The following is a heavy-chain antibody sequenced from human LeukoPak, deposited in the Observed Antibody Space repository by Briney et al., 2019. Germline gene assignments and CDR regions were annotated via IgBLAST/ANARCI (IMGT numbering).Heavy chain of an antibody. D-gene: IGHD2-15*01. CDR1: GFTFSSYS. CDR2: ISSSSSYI. CDR3: ARDGVADYYYYYGMDV. J-gene: IGHJ6*02. Sequence: GGSLRLSCAASGFTFSSYSMNLVRQAPGKGLEWVSSISSSSSYIYYADSVKGRFTISRDNAKNSLYLQMNSLRAEDTAVYYCARDGVADYYYYYGMDVWGQGTTVTVSS. V-gene: IGHV3-21*01.